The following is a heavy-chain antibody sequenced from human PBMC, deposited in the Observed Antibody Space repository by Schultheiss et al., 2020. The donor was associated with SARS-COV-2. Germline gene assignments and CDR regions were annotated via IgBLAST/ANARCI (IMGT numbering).Heavy chain of an antibody. CDR3: ARAEKEPSRPYYFDY. D-gene: IGHD1-26*01. J-gene: IGHJ4*02. V-gene: IGHV4-39*07. CDR1: GGSIITTSYY. Sequence: SETLSLTCTVSGGSIITTSYYWGWIRQPPGKGLEWIGEINHSGSTNYNPSLKSRVTISVDTSKNQFSLKLSSVTAADTAVYYCARAEKEPSRPYYFDYWGQGTLVTVSS. CDR2: INHSGST.